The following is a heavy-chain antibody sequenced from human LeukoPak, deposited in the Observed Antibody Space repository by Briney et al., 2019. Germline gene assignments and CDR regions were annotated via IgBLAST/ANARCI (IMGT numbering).Heavy chain of an antibody. D-gene: IGHD3-22*01. V-gene: IGHV3-48*02. Sequence: GGSLRLSCAASGFAFSSYNMNWVRQAPGKGLEWISYIGSSGSPTHYADSVGGRFTISRDNAKNPLYLQMNSLRDEDTAVYFCARRPYSDTSGRLSDVWGQGTAVTVSS. J-gene: IGHJ6*02. CDR2: IGSSGSPT. CDR1: GFAFSSYN. CDR3: ARRPYSDTSGRLSDV.